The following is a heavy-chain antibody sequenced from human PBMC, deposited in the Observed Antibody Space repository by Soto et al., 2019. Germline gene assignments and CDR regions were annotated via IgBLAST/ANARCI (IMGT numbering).Heavy chain of an antibody. V-gene: IGHV4-59*01. CDR1: GDSISSYY. Sequence: QVQLQESGPGLVKPSETLSLTCTVSGDSISSYYWSWIRQPPGKGLEWIGYIYYSGSTSYNPSLKSRVTISVDTSKNQFSLKLSSVTAADTAVYYCARVAITYCYCDLWGRGTLVTVSS. D-gene: IGHD3-22*01. CDR2: IYYSGST. J-gene: IGHJ2*01. CDR3: ARVAITYCYCDL.